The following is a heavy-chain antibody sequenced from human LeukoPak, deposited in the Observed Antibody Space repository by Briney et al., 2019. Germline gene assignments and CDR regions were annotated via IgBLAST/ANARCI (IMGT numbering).Heavy chain of an antibody. D-gene: IGHD3-10*01. J-gene: IGHJ6*02. CDR2: ISYDGSNK. V-gene: IGHV3-30*18. CDR1: GFTFSSYG. Sequence: GGSLRLSCAASGFTFSSYGMHWVRQAPSKGLEWVAVISYDGSNKYYADSVKGRFTISRDNSKNTLYLQMNSLRAEDTAVYYCAKSLLWFGELSIPYYYYGVDVWGQGATVTVSS. CDR3: AKSLLWFGELSIPYYYYGVDV.